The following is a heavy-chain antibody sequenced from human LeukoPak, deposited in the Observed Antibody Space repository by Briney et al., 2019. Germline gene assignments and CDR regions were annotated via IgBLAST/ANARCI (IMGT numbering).Heavy chain of an antibody. D-gene: IGHD1-1*01. J-gene: IGHJ4*02. Sequence: GGSLRLSCAASGFTFSSYAMSWVRQAPGKGLEWVSAISGSGGSTYYADSVKGRFTISRDNSKNTLYLQMNSLRAEDTAAYYCAKFRVRRGYYFDYWGQGTLVTVSS. CDR1: GFTFSSYA. CDR3: AKFRVRRGYYFDY. CDR2: ISGSGGST. V-gene: IGHV3-23*01.